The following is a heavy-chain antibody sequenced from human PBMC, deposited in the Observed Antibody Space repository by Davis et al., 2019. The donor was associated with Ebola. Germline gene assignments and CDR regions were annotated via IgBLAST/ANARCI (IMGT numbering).Heavy chain of an antibody. J-gene: IGHJ4*02. CDR1: GSTFSSYG. CDR3: TREEGGATNY. V-gene: IGHV3-49*04. Sequence: GGSLRLSCAASGSTFSSYGMHWVRQAPGKGLEWVGFIRSKAYGGTTEYAASVKGRFTISRDDSKSIAYLQMNSLKTEDTAVYYCTREEGGATNYWGQGTLVTVSS. CDR2: IRSKAYGGTT. D-gene: IGHD1-26*01.